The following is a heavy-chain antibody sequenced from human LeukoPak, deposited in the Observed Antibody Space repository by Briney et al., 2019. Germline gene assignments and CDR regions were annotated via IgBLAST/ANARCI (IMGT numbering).Heavy chain of an antibody. CDR3: ARLSSGWSLDWFDP. Sequence: SETLSLTCTVSGGSISSYYWSWIRQPPGKGLEWIGYIYYSGSTNYNPSLKSRVTISVDTSKNQFSLKLSSVTAADTAVYHCARLSSGWSLDWFDPWGQGTLVTVSS. J-gene: IGHJ5*02. D-gene: IGHD6-19*01. CDR1: GGSISSYY. V-gene: IGHV4-59*01. CDR2: IYYSGST.